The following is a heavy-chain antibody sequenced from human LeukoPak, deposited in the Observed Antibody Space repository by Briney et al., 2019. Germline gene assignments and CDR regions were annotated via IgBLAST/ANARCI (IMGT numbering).Heavy chain of an antibody. V-gene: IGHV3-30*18. D-gene: IGHD6-19*01. Sequence: PGGSLRLSCAASGFTFSSYGMHWVRQVPGKGLEWVAVISYDGSNKYYADSVKGRFTISRDNSKNTLYLQMNSLRAEDTAVYYCANGRRKWVAGPYYFDYWGQGTLVTVSS. CDR3: ANGRRKWVAGPYYFDY. CDR1: GFTFSSYG. CDR2: ISYDGSNK. J-gene: IGHJ4*02.